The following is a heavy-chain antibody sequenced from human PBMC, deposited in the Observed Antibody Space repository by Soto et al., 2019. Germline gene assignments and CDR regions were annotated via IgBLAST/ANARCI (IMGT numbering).Heavy chain of an antibody. J-gene: IGHJ6*02. V-gene: IGHV1-18*01. CDR1: GYTFTSYG. CDR3: AREYYYDSSGYYQWAYGMDV. CDR2: ISAYNGNT. Sequence: ASVKVSCKASGYTFTSYGISWVRQAPGQGLEWMGWISAYNGNTNYAQKLQGRVTMTTDTSTSTAYMELRSLRSDGTAVYYCAREYYYDSSGYYQWAYGMDVWGQGTTVTVSS. D-gene: IGHD3-22*01.